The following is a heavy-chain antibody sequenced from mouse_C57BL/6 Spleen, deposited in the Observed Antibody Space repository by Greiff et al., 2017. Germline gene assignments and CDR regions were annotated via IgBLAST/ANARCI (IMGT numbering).Heavy chain of an antibody. CDR1: GYTFTSYW. V-gene: IGHV1-59*01. CDR3: ARLLRFDY. D-gene: IGHD1-1*01. CDR2: IDPSDSYT. J-gene: IGHJ2*01. Sequence: VQLQQPGAELVRPGTSVKLSCKASGYTFTSYWMHWVKQRPGQGLEWIGVIDPSDSYTNYNQKFKGKATLTVDTSSSTAYMQLSSLTSEDSAVYYSARLLRFDYWGQGTTLTVSS.